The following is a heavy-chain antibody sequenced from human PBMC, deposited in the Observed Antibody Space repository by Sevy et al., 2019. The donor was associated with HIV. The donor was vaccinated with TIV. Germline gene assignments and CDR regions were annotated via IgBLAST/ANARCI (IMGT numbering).Heavy chain of an antibody. Sequence: SETLSLTCTVSGASISRYYWSWIRQPPGKGLEWIGYIYFSGSTNYTPSLWSRVTISVDTSRNQFSLKLISVTAADTAVYYCARKNCTNGVCFLDYWGPGTLVTVSS. CDR2: IYFSGST. J-gene: IGHJ4*02. CDR3: ARKNCTNGVCFLDY. D-gene: IGHD2-8*01. CDR1: GASISRYY. V-gene: IGHV4-59*12.